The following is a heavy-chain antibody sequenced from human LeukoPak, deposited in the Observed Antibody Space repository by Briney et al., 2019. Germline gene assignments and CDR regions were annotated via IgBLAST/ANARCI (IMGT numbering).Heavy chain of an antibody. CDR1: GGSISSSSHC. CDR3: ARDTNSGFHFDY. J-gene: IGHJ4*02. V-gene: IGHV4-39*07. CDR2: IYYSGKT. Sequence: SETLSLTCTVSGGSISSSSHCWGWIRQPPGKGLEWFGSIYYSGKTYYNPSLKSRVAISVDTSKNQFSLKLSSVTAADTAVYYCARDTNSGFHFDYWGQGTLVIVSS. D-gene: IGHD6-19*01.